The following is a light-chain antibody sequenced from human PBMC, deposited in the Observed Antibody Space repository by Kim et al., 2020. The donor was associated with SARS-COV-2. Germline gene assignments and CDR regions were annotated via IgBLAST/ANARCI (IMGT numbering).Light chain of an antibody. Sequence: SPGQRAAPSCTAGQGVSRASAWYRTNPGQAPRLLTYGASNRATPMPARSSGSGAGIEFSLTTRSLLSEVFAVYYCKQYNNWTAWTLGPGRKV. CDR1: QGVSRA. CDR3: KQYNNWTAWT. J-gene: IGKJ1*01. V-gene: IGKV3-15*01. CDR2: GAS.